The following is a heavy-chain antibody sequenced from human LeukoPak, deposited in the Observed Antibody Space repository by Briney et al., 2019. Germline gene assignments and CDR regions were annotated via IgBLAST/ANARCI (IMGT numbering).Heavy chain of an antibody. CDR3: ARGPYSYDSSGAFDI. Sequence: TSETLSLTCTVSGNSISSGDNYWSWIRQPAGKGLEWIGRIYTSGSTNYNPSLKSRVTISVDTSKNQFSLKLSSVTAAVTAVYFCARGPYSYDSSGAFDIWGQGTMVTVSS. CDR1: GNSISSGDNY. J-gene: IGHJ3*02. CDR2: IYTSGST. V-gene: IGHV4-61*02. D-gene: IGHD3-22*01.